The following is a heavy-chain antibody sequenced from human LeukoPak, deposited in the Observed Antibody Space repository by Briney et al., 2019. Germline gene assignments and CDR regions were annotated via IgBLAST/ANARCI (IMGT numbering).Heavy chain of an antibody. CDR1: GDSVSTNTAA. Sequence: SQTLSLTCAISGDSVSTNTAAWSWIRQSPSRGLEWLGRTYYRSKWYSAYAVSVRGRINIDPDTSKNKFSLQLTCVTPEDPAVYYCVRYTGWFYFQYWRQGTLVTVSS. J-gene: IGHJ4*02. CDR3: VRYTGWFYFQY. D-gene: IGHD6-19*01. V-gene: IGHV6-1*01. CDR2: TYYRSKWYS.